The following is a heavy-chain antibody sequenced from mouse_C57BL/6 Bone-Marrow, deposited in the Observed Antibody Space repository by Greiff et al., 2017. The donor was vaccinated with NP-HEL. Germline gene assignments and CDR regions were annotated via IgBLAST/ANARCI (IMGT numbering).Heavy chain of an antibody. Sequence: EVHLVESGGDLVKPGGSLKLSCAASGFTFSSYGMSWVRQTPDKRLEWVATISSGGSYTYYPASVKGRFPISRDNAKNTLYLQMSSLKAEDTAMYYCARRGYGSSYDWYFDVWGTGTTVTVSS. V-gene: IGHV5-6*01. D-gene: IGHD1-1*01. CDR2: ISSGGSYT. CDR3: ARRGYGSSYDWYFDV. J-gene: IGHJ1*03. CDR1: GFTFSSYG.